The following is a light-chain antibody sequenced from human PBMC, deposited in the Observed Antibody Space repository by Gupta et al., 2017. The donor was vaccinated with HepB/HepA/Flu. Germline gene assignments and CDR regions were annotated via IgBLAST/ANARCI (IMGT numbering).Light chain of an antibody. CDR1: QSVSSN. CDR3: QQYNNWPPYT. J-gene: IGKJ2*01. CDR2: GAS. V-gene: IGKV3-15*01. Sequence: EIVMTQSPATLSVSPGERATLSCRASQSVSSNLAWYQQKPGQAPRLLIYGASTRATGIPARFSGSECGTEFTLTISSLHSEDFAVYYCQQYNNWPPYTFGQGTKLEIK.